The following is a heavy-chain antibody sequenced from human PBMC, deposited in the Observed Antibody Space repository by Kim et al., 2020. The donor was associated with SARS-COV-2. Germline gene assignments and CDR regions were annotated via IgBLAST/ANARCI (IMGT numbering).Heavy chain of an antibody. V-gene: IGHV3-30*04. CDR1: GFTFSTFS. CDR3: ARGGYFDWFTLDW. D-gene: IGHD3-9*01. Sequence: GGSLILSCAASGFTFSTFSIHWVRQAPGKGLEWVAGISYDGTNKYYTDSVKGRFTISRDNSKNTLYLQMNSLGAEDTAVYYCARGGYFDWFTLDWWGQGTLVTVSS. J-gene: IGHJ4*02. CDR2: ISYDGTNK.